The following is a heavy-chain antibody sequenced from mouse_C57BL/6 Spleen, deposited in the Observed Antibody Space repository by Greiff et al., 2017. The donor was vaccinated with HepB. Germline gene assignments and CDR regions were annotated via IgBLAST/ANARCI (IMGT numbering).Heavy chain of an antibody. Sequence: QVQLQQPGAELVKPGASVKMSCKASGYTFTSYWITWVKQRPGQGLEWIGDIYPGSGSTNYNEKFKSKATLTVDTSSSTAYMQLSSLTSEDSAVYYCARDFTTVVAAYYYAMDYGGQGTSVTVSS. CDR1: GYTFTSYW. V-gene: IGHV1-55*01. CDR3: ARDFTTVVAAYYYAMDY. CDR2: IYPGSGST. D-gene: IGHD1-1*01. J-gene: IGHJ4*01.